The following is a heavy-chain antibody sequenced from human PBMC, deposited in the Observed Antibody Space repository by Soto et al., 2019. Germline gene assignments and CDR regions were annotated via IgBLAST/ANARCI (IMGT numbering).Heavy chain of an antibody. V-gene: IGHV1-69*01. CDR1: GGTITDYL. CDR2: IIPVSGTT. D-gene: IGHD4-17*01. CDR3: ARGGLTTVTLHY. Sequence: VQLVQSGAEVKKPGSSLKVSCSISGGTITDYLISWLRQAPGQGLEWMGGIIPVSGTTYFAQKFQDRVTITADDSTKTAYMELSSLRSEDTAVYYCARGGLTTVTLHYWGQGTLVTVSS. J-gene: IGHJ4*02.